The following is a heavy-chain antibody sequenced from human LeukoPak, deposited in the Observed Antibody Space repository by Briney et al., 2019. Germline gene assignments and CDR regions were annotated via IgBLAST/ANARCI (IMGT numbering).Heavy chain of an antibody. CDR2: IIPIFGTA. D-gene: IGHD3-10*01. Sequence: ASVKVSCKASGGTLSSYAISRVRQAPGQGLEWMGGIIPIFGTANYAQKLQGRVTITADESTSTAYMELSSLRSEDTAVYYCATPRGTMVRGGAYDYYYYGMDVWGKGTTVTVSS. V-gene: IGHV1-69*13. CDR1: GGTLSSYA. J-gene: IGHJ6*04. CDR3: ATPRGTMVRGGAYDYYYYGMDV.